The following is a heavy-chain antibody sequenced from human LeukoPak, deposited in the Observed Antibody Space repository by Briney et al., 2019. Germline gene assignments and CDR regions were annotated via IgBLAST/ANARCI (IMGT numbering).Heavy chain of an antibody. D-gene: IGHD6-19*01. V-gene: IGHV4-4*07. Sequence: SETLSLTCSVSGASISSYHWSWIRQPAGRGLEWIGRIFASGNAIYNASLTSRVTMSVDTSKNQFSLKLTSVTAADTAVYYCARGHGSGWGNFDYWGQGTLVTVST. CDR2: IFASGNA. CDR3: ARGHGSGWGNFDY. CDR1: GASISSYH. J-gene: IGHJ4*02.